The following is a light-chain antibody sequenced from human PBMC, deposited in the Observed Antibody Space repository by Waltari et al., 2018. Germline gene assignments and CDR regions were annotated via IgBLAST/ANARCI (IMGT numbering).Light chain of an antibody. J-gene: IGLJ3*02. CDR3: QALGTGAWV. CDR1: ILGNKP. V-gene: IGLV3-1*01. Sequence: SYELTQPPSVSVSPGQTASITCSGDILGNKPASWYQQKPGQSPLLVIYQDTKRPSEIPERFSGSKSANAATLTITGTQAVDEADYYCQALGTGAWVFGGGTKLTVL. CDR2: QDT.